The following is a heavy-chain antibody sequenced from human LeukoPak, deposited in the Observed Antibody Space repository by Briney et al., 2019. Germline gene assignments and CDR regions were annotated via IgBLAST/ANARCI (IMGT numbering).Heavy chain of an antibody. J-gene: IGHJ3*01. CDR2: VSHTGAT. CDR1: GSSIHGYF. Sequence: PSETLSLTCSVSGSSIHGYFWNWVRQTPEKGLEWIGYVSHTGATTSNPTLKSRVSITIDTSKSQISLTMTAVTAADSALYYCARDRRGSFYTFDLWGPGTIVSVS. D-gene: IGHD1-26*01. V-gene: IGHV4-59*01. CDR3: ARDRRGSFYTFDL.